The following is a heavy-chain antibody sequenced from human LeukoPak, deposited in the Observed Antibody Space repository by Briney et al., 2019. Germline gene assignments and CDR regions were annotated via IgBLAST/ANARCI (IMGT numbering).Heavy chain of an antibody. CDR2: AYYSGST. CDR1: GAPISSRSYY. D-gene: IGHD3-10*01. CDR3: ARQAYGSAVFYWFDP. Sequence: PSETLSLTCTVSGAPISSRSYYWGWIRQPPGKGLEWIGSAYYSGSTYYNPSLKSRVTISVDTSKNQFSLKLTSVTAADTAVYYCARQAYGSAVFYWFDPWGQGTLVTVSS. V-gene: IGHV4-39*01. J-gene: IGHJ5*02.